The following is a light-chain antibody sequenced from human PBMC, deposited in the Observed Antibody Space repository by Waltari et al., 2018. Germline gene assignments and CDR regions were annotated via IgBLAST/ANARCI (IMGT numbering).Light chain of an antibody. CDR3: SSDAGSNNLV. CDR1: SSDVGGYKF. J-gene: IGLJ1*01. Sequence: QSALTQPPSASGSPGQSVTISCTGTSSDVGGYKFVSWYQQHPGRAPKLMIYEVNQRPSGVPDRFAGAKSGNTAYLTVSGLQAEDEADYYCSSDAGSNNLVFGTGTKVTVL. V-gene: IGLV2-8*01. CDR2: EVN.